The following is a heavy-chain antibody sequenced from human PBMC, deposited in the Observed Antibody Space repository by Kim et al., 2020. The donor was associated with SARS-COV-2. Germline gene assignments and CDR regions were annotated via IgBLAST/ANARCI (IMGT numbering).Heavy chain of an antibody. CDR3: AREVDSSGWTGSGFDY. V-gene: IGHV3-74*01. Sequence: GGSLRLSCAASGFTFSSYWMHWVRQAPGKGLVWVSRINSDGSSTSYADSVKGRFTISRDNAKNTLYLQMNSLRAEDTAVYYCAREVDSSGWTGSGFDYWGQGTLVTVSS. J-gene: IGHJ4*02. CDR1: GFTFSSYW. CDR2: INSDGSST. D-gene: IGHD6-19*01.